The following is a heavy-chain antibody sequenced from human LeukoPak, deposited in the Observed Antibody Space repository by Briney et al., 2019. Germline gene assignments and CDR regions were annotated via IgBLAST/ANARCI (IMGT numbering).Heavy chain of an antibody. V-gene: IGHV1-69*13. D-gene: IGHD3-3*01. CDR1: GGTFSSYA. CDR2: IIPIFGTA. J-gene: IGHJ6*02. CDR3: ATSPTIFGVVMGSWAYGMDV. Sequence: ASVKVSCMASGGTFSSYAISWVRPAPGQGLEWMGGIIPIFGTANYAQTFQGRVTITADESTSTAYMELSSLRSEDTAVYYCATSPTIFGVVMGSWAYGMDVWGQGTTVTVSS.